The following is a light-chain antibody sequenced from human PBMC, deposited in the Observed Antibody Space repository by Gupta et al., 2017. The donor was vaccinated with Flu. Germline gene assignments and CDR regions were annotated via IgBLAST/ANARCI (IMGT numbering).Light chain of an antibody. V-gene: IGKV2-28*01. CDR2: LGS. CDR1: QSLLHSNGYNY. J-gene: IGKJ2*01. CDR3: MQYSKEYT. Sequence: DIVMTQSPLSLPVTPGEPASISCRSSQSLLHSNGYNYLDWYLQEPGQSPQLLIYLGSKRASGVPDRFSGSGSGTDFTLKSSRGEAEDVGVYYCMQYSKEYTFGQGTKLEIK.